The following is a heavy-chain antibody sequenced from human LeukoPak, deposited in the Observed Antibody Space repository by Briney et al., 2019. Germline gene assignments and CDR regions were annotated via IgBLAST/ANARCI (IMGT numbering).Heavy chain of an antibody. J-gene: IGHJ4*02. D-gene: IGHD6-6*01. CDR1: GFTFSSYA. CDR3: AKTPRRGSSSSGPTLFDY. Sequence: PGGSLRLPCEASGFTFSSYAMSWVRQAPGKGLEWVSAISGSGGSTYYADSVKGRFTISRDNSKNTLYLQMNSLRAEDTAVYYCAKTPRRGSSSSGPTLFDYWGQGSLVTVSS. CDR2: ISGSGGST. V-gene: IGHV3-23*01.